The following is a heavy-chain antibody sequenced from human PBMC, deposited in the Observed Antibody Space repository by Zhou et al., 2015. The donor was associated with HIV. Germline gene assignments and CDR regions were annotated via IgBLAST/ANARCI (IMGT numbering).Heavy chain of an antibody. D-gene: IGHD5-18*01. CDR2: IIPMFGTV. Sequence: QVLLVQSGAEVKKPGSSVKVSCEASGGTFSNYAVSWVRQAPGQGLEWMGAIIPMFGTVRYAQKFQGRVTLTADRSTNTAYMEMRSLRSEDTAVYYCAREPDVDTAMAPDFDYWGQGTLVTVSS. CDR1: GGTFSNYA. V-gene: IGHV1-69*06. J-gene: IGHJ4*02. CDR3: AREPDVDTAMAPDFDY.